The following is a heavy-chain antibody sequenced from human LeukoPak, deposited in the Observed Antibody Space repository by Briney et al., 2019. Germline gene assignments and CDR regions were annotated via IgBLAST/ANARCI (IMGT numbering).Heavy chain of an antibody. CDR3: ARVYYDSSPFVYYFDY. CDR1: GGSFSGYY. J-gene: IGHJ4*01. Sequence: PSETLSLTCAVYGGSFSGYYWSWIRQPPGKGLEWIGEINHSGSTNYNPSLKSRVTISVDTPKNQFSLKLSSVTAADTAVYYCARVYYDSSPFVYYFDYWGHGTLVTVSS. V-gene: IGHV4-34*01. CDR2: INHSGST. D-gene: IGHD3-22*01.